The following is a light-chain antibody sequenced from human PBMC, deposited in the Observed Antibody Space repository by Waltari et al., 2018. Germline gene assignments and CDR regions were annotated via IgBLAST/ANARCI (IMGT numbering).Light chain of an antibody. CDR2: GGS. CDR1: SSDVGSYKF. Sequence: QSALTQPASVSGSPGQSITISCTGSSSDVGSYKFVSWYQQHPGKAPQLMIYGGSQRPSGVSNRFSGSKSGNTASLTISGLRAEDEADYYCCSYAGSSPHVIFGGGTKLTVL. J-gene: IGLJ2*01. CDR3: CSYAGSSPHVI. V-gene: IGLV2-23*01.